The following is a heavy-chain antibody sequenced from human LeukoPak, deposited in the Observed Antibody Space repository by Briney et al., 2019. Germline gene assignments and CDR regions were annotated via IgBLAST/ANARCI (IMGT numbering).Heavy chain of an antibody. CDR3: AKASWSGYYGINFDY. CDR1: GFTFNRFW. D-gene: IGHD3-3*01. CDR2: TKHDGSEK. Sequence: GGSLRLPCAASGFTFNRFWMSWVRQTPGKGLEWVATTKHDGSEKYYVDSVKGRFTISRDNARNSVYLQMSSLRVEDTAVYYCAKASWSGYYGINFDYWGQGILVTVSS. J-gene: IGHJ4*02. V-gene: IGHV3-7*01.